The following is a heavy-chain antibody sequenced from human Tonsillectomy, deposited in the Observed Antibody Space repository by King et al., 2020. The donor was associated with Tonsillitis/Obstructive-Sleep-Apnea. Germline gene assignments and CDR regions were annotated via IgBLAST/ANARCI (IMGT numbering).Heavy chain of an antibody. Sequence: VQLVESGGGLVQPGGSLRLSCVVSGFTFSNYWMNWVRQAPGKGLEWVANIKQDGSEKYYVDSVKGRFTISRDNAKNSLYLQMNSLRAEDTAVYYCARWDYYYGSGVDAFDMWGQGTMVTVSS. V-gene: IGHV3-7*01. D-gene: IGHD3-10*01. J-gene: IGHJ3*02. CDR2: IKQDGSEK. CDR1: GFTFSNYW. CDR3: ARWDYYYGSGVDAFDM.